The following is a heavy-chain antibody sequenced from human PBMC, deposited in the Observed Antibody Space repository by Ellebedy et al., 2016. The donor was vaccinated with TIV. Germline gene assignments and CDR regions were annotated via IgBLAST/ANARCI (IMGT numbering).Heavy chain of an antibody. Sequence: AASVKVSCKASGGTFSTYGIIWVRQAPGQGLEWMGGIFPIYDTKDYAQKFQGRVSITADASTTTAYMELSSLRSEETAVYYCARDPRGNRDGDYWGQGTLVTVSS. CDR2: IFPIYDTK. CDR1: GGTFSTYG. D-gene: IGHD5-24*01. V-gene: IGHV1-69*13. J-gene: IGHJ4*02. CDR3: ARDPRGNRDGDY.